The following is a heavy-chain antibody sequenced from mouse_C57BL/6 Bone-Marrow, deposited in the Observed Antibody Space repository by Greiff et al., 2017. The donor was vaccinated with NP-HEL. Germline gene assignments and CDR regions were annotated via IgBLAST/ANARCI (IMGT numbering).Heavy chain of an antibody. V-gene: IGHV1-4*01. CDR1: GYTFTSYT. CDR3: AGREIITTVYYFDY. Sequence: VKLQESGAELARPGASVKMSCKASGYTFTSYTMHWVKQRPGQGLEWIGYINPSSGYTKYNQKFKDKATLTADKSSSTAYMQLSSLTSEDSAVYYCAGREIITTVYYFDYWGQGTTLTVSS. J-gene: IGHJ2*01. D-gene: IGHD1-1*01. CDR2: INPSSGYT.